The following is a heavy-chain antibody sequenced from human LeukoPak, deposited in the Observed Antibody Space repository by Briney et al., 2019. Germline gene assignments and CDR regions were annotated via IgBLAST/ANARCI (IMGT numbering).Heavy chain of an antibody. Sequence: SETLSLTCTVSGGSISNYYWSWIRQPPGKGLEWIGYIDNTGSSNYNPSLKSRVTISLDTSTNHFSLRLSSVTPADTALYYCARGTLRGNNGAYGMDVWGQGTTVTVSS. CDR3: ARGTLRGNNGAYGMDV. V-gene: IGHV4-59*01. J-gene: IGHJ6*02. CDR1: GGSISNYY. CDR2: IDNTGSS. D-gene: IGHD3-10*01.